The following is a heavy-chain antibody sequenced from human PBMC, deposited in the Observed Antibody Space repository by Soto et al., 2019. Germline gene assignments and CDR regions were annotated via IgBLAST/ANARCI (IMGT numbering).Heavy chain of an antibody. V-gene: IGHV3-48*02. CDR2: ISSSSSTI. CDR1: GFTFSSYG. D-gene: IGHD6-19*01. Sequence: GGSLRLSCTASGFTFSSYGMNWVCQAPGKGLEWVSSISSSSSTIYYADSVRGRFTISRDNAKNSLYLQMNSLRDEDTAVYYCAREISVAGGHFDYWGQGTLVTVSS. CDR3: AREISVAGGHFDY. J-gene: IGHJ4*02.